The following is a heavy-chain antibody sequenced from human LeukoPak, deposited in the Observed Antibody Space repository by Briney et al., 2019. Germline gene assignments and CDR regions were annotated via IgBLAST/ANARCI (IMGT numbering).Heavy chain of an antibody. Sequence: GESLKISCKGSGYTFTNYWIGWVRQMPGKGLEWMGIIYPRDSDTRYSPSFQGQVTISADKSISTAYLQWSSLQASDTAMFYCSGGRGSGTYSFDYWGQGTLVTVSS. CDR2: IYPRDSDT. CDR3: SGGRGSGTYSFDY. V-gene: IGHV5-51*01. CDR1: GYTFTNYW. J-gene: IGHJ4*02. D-gene: IGHD3-10*01.